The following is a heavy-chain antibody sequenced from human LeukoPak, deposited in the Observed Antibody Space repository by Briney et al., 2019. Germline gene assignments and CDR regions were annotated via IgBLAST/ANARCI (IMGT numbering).Heavy chain of an antibody. CDR2: ISSSSSYI. J-gene: IGHJ3*02. CDR1: GFNFSSCA. D-gene: IGHD3-22*01. CDR3: ARGGYYDSSDLFDI. Sequence: PGGSLRLSCAASGFNFSSCAMTWVRQAPGKGLEWVSSISSSSSYIYYADSVKGRFTISRDNAKNSLYLQMNSLRAEDTAVYYCARGGYYDSSDLFDIWGQGTMVTVSS. V-gene: IGHV3-21*01.